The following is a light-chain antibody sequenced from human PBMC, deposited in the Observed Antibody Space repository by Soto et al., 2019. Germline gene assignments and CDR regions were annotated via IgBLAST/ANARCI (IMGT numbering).Light chain of an antibody. CDR2: EVS. V-gene: IGLV2-14*01. J-gene: IGLJ2*01. CDR3: TSYTSTITLYVV. CDR1: SSDVGGSNY. Sequence: QSALTQPASVSGSPGQSITISCTGTSSDVGGSNYVSWYQQHPDKAPKLVIYEVSRRPSGVSNRFSGSKSGNTASLTISGLRAEDEADYYCTSYTSTITLYVVFGGGTKVTVL.